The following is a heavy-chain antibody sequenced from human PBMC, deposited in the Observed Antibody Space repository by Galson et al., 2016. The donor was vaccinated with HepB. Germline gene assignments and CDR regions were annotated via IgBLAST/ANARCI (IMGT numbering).Heavy chain of an antibody. CDR3: ARHIAVSGTRGFDV. Sequence: SETLSLTCVVSGGSISSGNWWSWVRQPPGKGLEWIGEIYESGTTYYNPSLNSRVTVSMDKSNNHLSLRLESVTAADTAVYFCARHIAVSGTRGFDVWGQGTMVTVSS. CDR1: GGSISSGNW. CDR2: IYESGTT. D-gene: IGHD6-19*01. J-gene: IGHJ3*01. V-gene: IGHV4/OR15-8*02.